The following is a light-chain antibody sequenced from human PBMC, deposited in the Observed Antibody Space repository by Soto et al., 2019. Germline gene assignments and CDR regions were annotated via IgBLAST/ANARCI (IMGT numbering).Light chain of an antibody. Sequence: EIVLTQSPATLSLSPGERATLSCRASQTVSSYLLWYQQKRGQAPRLLIYDASNRATGIPARFSGSGSGTDFTLTISSLQPEDFATYFCQQSYSTPWTFGQGTKVDIK. CDR2: DAS. CDR1: QTVSSY. J-gene: IGKJ1*01. V-gene: IGKV3-11*01. CDR3: QQSYSTPWT.